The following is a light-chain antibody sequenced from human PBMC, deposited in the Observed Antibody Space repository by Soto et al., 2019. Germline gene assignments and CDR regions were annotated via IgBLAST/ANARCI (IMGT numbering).Light chain of an antibody. J-gene: IGKJ1*01. V-gene: IGKV1-27*01. CDR3: QKYDRDPGT. CDR2: GAS. Sequence: DFQMTQSPSSLSASVGDRVTITCRASQGIANYVAWYQQKPGKVPKLLIYGASTLRAGVPSRFSGSGSETDFTLTITSLQPEDVATYYCQKYDRDPGTFGQGTKVDIK. CDR1: QGIANY.